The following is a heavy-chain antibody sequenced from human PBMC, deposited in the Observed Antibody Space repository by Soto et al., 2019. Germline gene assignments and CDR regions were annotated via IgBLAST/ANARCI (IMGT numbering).Heavy chain of an antibody. J-gene: IGHJ4*02. CDR2: ISGSGGST. Sequence: GGSLRLSCAASGFTFSSYAMSWVRQAPGKGLEWVSAISGSGGSTYYADSVKGRFTISRDNSKNTLYLQMNSLRAEDTAVYYWAKSGLKTYSTSWSLSDYLDYWGQGTMVTVSS. D-gene: IGHD6-13*01. CDR3: AKSGLKTYSTSWSLSDYLDY. V-gene: IGHV3-23*01. CDR1: GFTFSSYA.